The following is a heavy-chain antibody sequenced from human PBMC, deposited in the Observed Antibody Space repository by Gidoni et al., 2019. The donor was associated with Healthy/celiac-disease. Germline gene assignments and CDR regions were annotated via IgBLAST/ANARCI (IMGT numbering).Heavy chain of an antibody. D-gene: IGHD2-15*01. CDR1: GGTFSSYA. CDR2: IIPIFGTA. V-gene: IGHV1-69*01. Sequence: QVQLVQSGAEVTKPGSSVKVSCQASGGTFSSYAISWVRQAPGQGLEWMGGIIPIFGTANYAQKFQGRVTITADESTSTAYMELSSLRSEDTAVYYCARGALFPGYYYYYMDVWGKGTTVTVSS. J-gene: IGHJ6*03. CDR3: ARGALFPGYYYYYMDV.